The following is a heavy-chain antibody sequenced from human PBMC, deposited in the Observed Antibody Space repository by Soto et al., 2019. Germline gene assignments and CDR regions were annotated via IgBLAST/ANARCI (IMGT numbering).Heavy chain of an antibody. CDR3: TTSLELPLGTDV. J-gene: IGHJ6*02. CDR1: GYTLTELS. CDR2: FDPEDGET. Sequence: ASVKVSCKVSGYTLTELSMHWVRLAPGKGLEWMGSFDPEDGETIYTQTFQGRLTLTGDTSTDTAHMELSRLRSEDTAVYYCTTSLELPLGTDVWGQGTTVTVSS. D-gene: IGHD1-7*01. V-gene: IGHV1-24*01.